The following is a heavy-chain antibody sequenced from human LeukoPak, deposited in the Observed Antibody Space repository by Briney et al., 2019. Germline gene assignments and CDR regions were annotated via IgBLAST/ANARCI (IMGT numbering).Heavy chain of an antibody. CDR2: IYHSGSN. CDR1: GYSISSGYY. J-gene: IGHJ4*02. D-gene: IGHD6-19*01. Sequence: ASETLSLTCTVSGYSISSGYYWGWIRQPPGKGLEWIGSIYHSGSNYYNPSLKSRVTISVDTSKNQFSLKLSSVTAADTAVYYCARTGLKYSSGWYNYWGQGTLVTVSS. V-gene: IGHV4-38-2*02. CDR3: ARTGLKYSSGWYNY.